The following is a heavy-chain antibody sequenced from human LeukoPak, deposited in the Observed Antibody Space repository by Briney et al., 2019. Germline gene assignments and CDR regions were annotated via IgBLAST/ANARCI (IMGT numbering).Heavy chain of an antibody. J-gene: IGHJ4*02. CDR3: AKLSSGWYNDY. CDR2: IRSKANSYAT. V-gene: IGHV3-73*01. Sequence: GGSLRLSCAASGFTFSGSAIHWVRQASGKGLEWVGRIRSKANSYATAYAASVKGRFTISRDDSKNTLYLQMNSLRAEDTAVYYCAKLSSGWYNDYWGQGTLVTVSS. D-gene: IGHD6-19*01. CDR1: GFTFSGSA.